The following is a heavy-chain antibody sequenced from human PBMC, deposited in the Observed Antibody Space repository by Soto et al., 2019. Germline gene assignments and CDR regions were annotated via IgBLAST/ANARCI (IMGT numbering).Heavy chain of an antibody. J-gene: IGHJ4*02. D-gene: IGHD6-13*01. CDR1: GFTFSSYG. V-gene: IGHV3-33*01. CDR2: IWYDGSNK. CDR3: ARVGSSWSFDY. Sequence: QAQLVESGGGVVQPGRSLRLSCAASGFTFSSYGMHWVRQAPGKGLEWVAIIWYDGSNKYYADAVKGRFTISRDSSKNTLYLQMISLRAEDTAVYYCARVGSSWSFDYWGQGTLVNVSS.